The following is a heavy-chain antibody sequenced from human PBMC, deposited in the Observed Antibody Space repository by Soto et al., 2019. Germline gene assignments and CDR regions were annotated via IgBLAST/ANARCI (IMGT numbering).Heavy chain of an antibody. J-gene: IGHJ4*02. V-gene: IGHV4-31*03. D-gene: IGHD6-19*01. CDR1: GGSITNDDYY. Sequence: QVQLQESGPGLVKPSQTLSLTCTVSGGSITNDDYYWNWIRQLPGKGLEWIGYIHNSGTTDYNPSLKSRVTISVDTSKSQFSLKLSSVTAADTAVYFCARQKQWLSHFDDWGQGTLVTVSS. CDR2: IHNSGTT. CDR3: ARQKQWLSHFDD.